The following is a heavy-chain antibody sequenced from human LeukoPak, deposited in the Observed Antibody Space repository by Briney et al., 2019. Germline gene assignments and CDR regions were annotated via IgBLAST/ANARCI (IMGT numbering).Heavy chain of an antibody. CDR2: IYYSGST. J-gene: IGHJ4*02. CDR1: GGSISSYY. CDR3: ARRVSSWYYFDY. Sequence: SETLSLTCTVSGGSISSYYWSWIRQPPGKGLEWIGYIYYSGSTNYNPSLKSRVTISVDTSKNQFSLKLSSVTAADTAVYYCARRVSSWYYFDYWGQGPWSPSPQ. D-gene: IGHD6-13*01. V-gene: IGHV4-59*08.